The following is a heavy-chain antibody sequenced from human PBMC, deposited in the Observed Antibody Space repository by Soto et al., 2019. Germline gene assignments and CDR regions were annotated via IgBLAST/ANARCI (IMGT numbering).Heavy chain of an antibody. CDR2: IYWNDFK. CDR1: GFSFKTVGGG. D-gene: IGHD5-12*01. CDR3: AHSRGYNGYEGPPLYEMDV. Sequence: SGPTLVNPTQTLTRTFTCSGFSFKTVGGGGGWIRHPPGKTLEWLALIYWNDFKRYTPSLESRLTITKDTSKNQVVLTVTNVDPADTATYYCAHSRGYNGYEGPPLYEMDVWGQGTTVTVSS. J-gene: IGHJ6*02. V-gene: IGHV2-5*01.